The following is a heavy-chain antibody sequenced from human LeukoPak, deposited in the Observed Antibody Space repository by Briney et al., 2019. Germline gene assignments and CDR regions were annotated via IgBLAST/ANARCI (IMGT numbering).Heavy chain of an antibody. V-gene: IGHV3-23*01. CDR3: ALTSWELLNC. D-gene: IGHD1-26*01. CDR2: ITATTRST. J-gene: IGHJ4*02. Sequence: PGGSLRLSCAGSGFTFSIYAMHWVRQAPGKGLEWVSTITATTRSTSYADSVKGRFTISRDNSKNTLYLQMNSLRAEDTAVYFCALTSWELLNCWGQGTLVTVSS. CDR1: GFTFSIYA.